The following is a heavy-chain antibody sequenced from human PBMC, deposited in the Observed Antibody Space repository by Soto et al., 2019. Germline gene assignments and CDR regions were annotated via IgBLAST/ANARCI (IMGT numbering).Heavy chain of an antibody. Sequence: QITLKESGPTLVKPTRTLTLTCTFSGFSLSASGVGVGWIRQPPGKALEWLALIYWDDDKRYSPSLKSRLTITKDTSKNQVVLTMTNMDPVDTATYFCAHSNCSSGRCHAFGLAYWGQGTLVTVSS. J-gene: IGHJ4*02. CDR1: GFSLSASGVG. CDR2: IYWDDDK. V-gene: IGHV2-5*02. D-gene: IGHD2-2*01. CDR3: AHSNCSSGRCHAFGLAY.